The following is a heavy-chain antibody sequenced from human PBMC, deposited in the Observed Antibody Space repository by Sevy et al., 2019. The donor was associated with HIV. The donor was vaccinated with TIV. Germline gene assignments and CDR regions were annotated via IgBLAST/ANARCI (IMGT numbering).Heavy chain of an antibody. CDR1: GYTFTNFG. V-gene: IGHV1-18*01. CDR2: IGAYNGNT. J-gene: IGHJ4*02. CDR3: ARDLLAIAGYSSTWSGGY. D-gene: IGHD6-13*01. Sequence: ASVKVSCKASGYTFTNFGITWVRQAPGQGLEWMGWIGAYNGNTNYPQKFQGRVTMTTDTSTSTAYMELRSLRSDDTAVYYCARDLLAIAGYSSTWSGGYWGQGTLVTVSS.